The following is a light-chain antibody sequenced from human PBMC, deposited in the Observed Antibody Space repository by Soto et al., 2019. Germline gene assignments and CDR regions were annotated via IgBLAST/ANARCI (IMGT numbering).Light chain of an antibody. CDR2: KAS. CDR1: QSISSW. CDR3: QQYNSYSRT. Sequence: DVRIYQSPSTVSATVGDRVTITCRASQSISSWLAWYQQKPGKAPKLLIYKASSLESGVPSRFSGSGSGTEFTLTISSLQPDDFATYYCQQYNSYSRTFGQGTKVDIK. V-gene: IGKV1-5*03. J-gene: IGKJ1*01.